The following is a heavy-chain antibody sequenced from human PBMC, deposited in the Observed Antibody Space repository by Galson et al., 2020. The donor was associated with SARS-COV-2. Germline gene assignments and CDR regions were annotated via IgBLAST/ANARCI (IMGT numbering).Heavy chain of an antibody. V-gene: IGHV1-18*01. CDR3: ARAPRDILTGWFDP. Sequence: ASVKVSCKASGYTFTSYGISWVRQAPGQGLEWMGWISAYTGNTNYAQKLQGRVTMTTDTSTSTAYMELRSLRSDDTAVYYCARAPRDILTGWFDPWGQGTLVTVSS. CDR1: GYTFTSYG. J-gene: IGHJ5*02. CDR2: ISAYTGNT. D-gene: IGHD3-9*01.